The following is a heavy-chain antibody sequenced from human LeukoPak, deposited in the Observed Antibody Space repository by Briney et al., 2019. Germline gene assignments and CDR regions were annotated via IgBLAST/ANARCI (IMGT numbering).Heavy chain of an antibody. CDR1: GFTVSNYY. V-gene: IGHV3-66*01. CDR2: IYSGGDT. CDR3: ARDPDD. J-gene: IGHJ4*02. Sequence: GGSLRLSCAASGFTVSNYYMSWVRKAPGEGLEWVSVIYSGGDTYHADSVKGRFTLSRDNSKNTLYLQMNSLRAEDTAVYYCARDPDDWGQGTLVTVSS.